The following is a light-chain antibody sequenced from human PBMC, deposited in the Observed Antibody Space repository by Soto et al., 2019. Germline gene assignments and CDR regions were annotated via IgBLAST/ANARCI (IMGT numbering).Light chain of an antibody. J-gene: IGKJ5*01. CDR1: QSVSSH. CDR2: DAS. Sequence: EIVLTQSPATLSLSPGERATVSCRTSQSVSSHLDWYQQKPGQAPKLLIYDASTRPTGIPARFSGSGSGTDFTLTISSLEPEDFAVYYCQQRSNWRITFGQGTRLEIK. V-gene: IGKV3-11*01. CDR3: QQRSNWRIT.